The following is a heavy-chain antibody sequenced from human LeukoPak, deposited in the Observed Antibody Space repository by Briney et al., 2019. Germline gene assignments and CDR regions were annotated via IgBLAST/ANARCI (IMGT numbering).Heavy chain of an antibody. J-gene: IGHJ4*02. CDR2: INPNSGGT. Sequence: ASVKVSCKASGYTFTSYGISWVRQAPGQGLEWMGWINPNSGGTNYAQKFQGRVTMTRDTSISTAYMELSRLRSDDTAVYYCARDIIAARPKRYYFDYWGQGTLVTVSS. CDR1: GYTFTSYG. CDR3: ARDIIAARPKRYYFDY. D-gene: IGHD6-6*01. V-gene: IGHV1-2*02.